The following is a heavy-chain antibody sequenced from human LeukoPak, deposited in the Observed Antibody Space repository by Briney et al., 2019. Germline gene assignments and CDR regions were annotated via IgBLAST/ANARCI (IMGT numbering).Heavy chain of an antibody. V-gene: IGHV3-21*01. Sequence: GGSLRLSCAASGFTFSSYSMNWVRQAPGKGREWGSSISRSRSYIYYAESAKGRFTISRDNAKNSLYLQMNSLRAEDTAVYYCARDRNDFWSGYPYYYYYGMDVWGQGTTVTVSS. J-gene: IGHJ6*02. CDR3: ARDRNDFWSGYPYYYYYGMDV. D-gene: IGHD3-3*01. CDR2: ISRSRSYI. CDR1: GFTFSSYS.